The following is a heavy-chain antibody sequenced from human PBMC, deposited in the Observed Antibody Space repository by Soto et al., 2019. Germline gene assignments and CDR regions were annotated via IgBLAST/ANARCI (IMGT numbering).Heavy chain of an antibody. Sequence: GESLKISCKGSGYSFTSYWIGWVLQIPWKGLEWMGIIYPGDSDTRYSPSFQGQVTISADKSISTAYLQWSSLKASDTAMYYCARGPVRSPGVPAALPYGMDVWGQGTTVTVSS. V-gene: IGHV5-51*01. CDR3: ARGPVRSPGVPAALPYGMDV. CDR2: IYPGDSDT. CDR1: GYSFTSYW. D-gene: IGHD2-2*02. J-gene: IGHJ6*02.